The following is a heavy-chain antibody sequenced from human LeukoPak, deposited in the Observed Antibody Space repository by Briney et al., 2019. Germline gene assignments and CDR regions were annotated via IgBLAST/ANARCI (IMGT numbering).Heavy chain of an antibody. V-gene: IGHV3-13*01. J-gene: IGHJ3*02. CDR3: ARRGATGAFDI. CDR1: GFTFSSYD. CDR2: IGTAGDT. D-gene: IGHD1-26*01. Sequence: PGGSLRLSCAASGFTFSSYDMHWVRQATGKGLEWVSAIGTAGDTYYPGSVKGRFTISRENAKNSLYLQMNSLRAGDTAVYYCARRGATGAFDIWGQGTMVTVSS.